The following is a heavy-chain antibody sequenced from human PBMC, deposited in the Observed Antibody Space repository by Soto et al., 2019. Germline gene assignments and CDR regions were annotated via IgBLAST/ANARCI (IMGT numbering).Heavy chain of an antibody. CDR2: MYSGGTT. D-gene: IGHD5-12*01. Sequence: EVQLVESGGGLIQPGGSLRLSCVVSGFTVSSTNYMSWVRQAPGKGLEWVSVMYSGGTTYYADSVKGRFTISRDNSKNTLYLQMNSLSAEDTAVYYCHGYGYWGQGTLVTVSS. V-gene: IGHV3-53*01. CDR3: HGYGY. CDR1: GFTVSSTNY. J-gene: IGHJ4*02.